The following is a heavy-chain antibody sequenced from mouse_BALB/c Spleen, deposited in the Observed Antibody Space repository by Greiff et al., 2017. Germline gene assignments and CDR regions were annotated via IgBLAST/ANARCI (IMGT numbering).Heavy chain of an antibody. CDR1: GYTFTSYW. Sequence: QVQLQQPGAELVRPGASVKLSCKASGYTFTSYWINWVKQRPGQGLEWIGNIYPSDSYTNYNQKFKDKATLTVDKSSSTAYMQLSSPTSEDSAVYYCTRRDGNYVFDYWGQGTTLTVSS. V-gene: IGHV1-69*02. CDR2: IYPSDSYT. D-gene: IGHD2-1*01. J-gene: IGHJ2*01. CDR3: TRRDGNYVFDY.